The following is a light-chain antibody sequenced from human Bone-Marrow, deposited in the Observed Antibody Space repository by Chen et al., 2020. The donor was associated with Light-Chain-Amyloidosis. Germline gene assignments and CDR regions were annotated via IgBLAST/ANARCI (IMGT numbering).Light chain of an antibody. CDR2: GNK. J-gene: IGLJ2*01. Sequence: QSVLTQPPSVSGAPGQRVTISCTGSSSNIGANYDVHWYQHLPGTAPKLLIYGNKNRPAGVPDRFSGAQSGTSASLAITGLQAEDEADYYCQSYDSSMSGSVFGGGTKLTVL. V-gene: IGLV1-40*01. CDR3: QSYDSSMSGSV. CDR1: SSNIGANYD.